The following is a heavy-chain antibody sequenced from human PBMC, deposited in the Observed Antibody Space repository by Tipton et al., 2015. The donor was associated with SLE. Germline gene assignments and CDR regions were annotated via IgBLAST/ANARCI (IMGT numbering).Heavy chain of an antibody. CDR3: ARDPIGGRYDYEVDY. CDR2: IRYDGSSK. D-gene: IGHD3-16*01. Sequence: SLRLSCAASGFTFSSYGMHWVRQAPGKGLEWVAFIRYDGSSKYYTDSVKGRFTISRDNSKNTLYLQMNSLRAEDTAVYYCARDPIGGRYDYEVDYWGQGTLVTVSS. V-gene: IGHV3-30*02. CDR1: GFTFSSYG. J-gene: IGHJ4*02.